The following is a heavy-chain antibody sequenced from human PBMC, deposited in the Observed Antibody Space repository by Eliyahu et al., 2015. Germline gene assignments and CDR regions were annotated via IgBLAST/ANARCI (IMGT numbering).Heavy chain of an antibody. CDR2: ISYKGNT. J-gene: IGHJ4*02. CDR3: ARTDYGGTSGXYFDF. CDR1: GXSXXRXNYY. V-gene: IGHV4-31*03. D-gene: IGHD4-23*01. Sequence: QVQLQESGPGLVXPSQTLSLTCXVSGXSXXRXNYYWTWIRRXPGKGLEWIGCISYKGNTNYKSSLKSRVAMSLDTSGNQISLNLTSVTAADTAVYYCARTDYGGTSGXYFDFWGQGTLVTVSS.